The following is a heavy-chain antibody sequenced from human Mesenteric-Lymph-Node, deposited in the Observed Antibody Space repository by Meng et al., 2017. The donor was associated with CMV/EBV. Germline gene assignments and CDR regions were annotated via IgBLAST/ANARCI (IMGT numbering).Heavy chain of an antibody. J-gene: IGHJ5*02. D-gene: IGHD2-2*01. Sequence: GGSLRLSCAASGFTFSSYEMNWVRQAPGKGLEWVSYINSGGGTRYYADSVKGRFTISRDNAKNSLYLQMNSLRAEDTAVYYCARDTQLLLTSWGQGTLVTVSS. CDR3: ARDTQLLLTS. CDR1: GFTFSSYE. CDR2: INSGGGTR. V-gene: IGHV3-48*03.